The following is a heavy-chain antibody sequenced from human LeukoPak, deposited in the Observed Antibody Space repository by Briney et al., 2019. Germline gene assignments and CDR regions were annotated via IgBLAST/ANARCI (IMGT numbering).Heavy chain of an antibody. J-gene: IGHJ6*03. Sequence: SETLSLTCTVSGDSISRYSWSWIRQPPGKGLQWMGYLDYSGRTNYSPSLKSRVNISVDTSKNQFSLKLSSVTAADTAVYYCARTTEAHSWRTRYYDYYMDVWGKGTTVTVSS. CDR2: LDYSGRT. CDR3: ARTTEAHSWRTRYYDYYMDV. D-gene: IGHD6-13*01. CDR1: GDSISRYS. V-gene: IGHV4-59*01.